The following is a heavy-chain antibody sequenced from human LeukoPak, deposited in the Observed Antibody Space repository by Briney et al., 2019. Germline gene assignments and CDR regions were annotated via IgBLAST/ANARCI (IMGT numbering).Heavy chain of an antibody. CDR3: ARNGRYCSSGCSGDAFDM. CDR2: INHSGGT. Sequence: SGTLTLTCAVCGGSFSDYFWSWIRQPPGRGLEWIGVINHSGGTNYNPTLKSRVIISVDTSKTQFSLNLTSLTAADSAVYYCARNGRYCSSGCSGDAFDMWGQGTMVTVSS. V-gene: IGHV4-34*01. J-gene: IGHJ3*02. CDR1: GGSFSDYF. D-gene: IGHD2-2*01.